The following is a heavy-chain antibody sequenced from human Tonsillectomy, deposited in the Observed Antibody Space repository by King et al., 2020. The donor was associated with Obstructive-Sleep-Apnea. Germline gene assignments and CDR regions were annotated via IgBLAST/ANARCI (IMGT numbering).Heavy chain of an antibody. CDR3: ARGSGDETPFDY. Sequence: VQLQESGPGLVKPSQTLSLTCTVSGGSISSGDYYWIWFRQPPGKGLEGLGYIYYSGSTSYNPSLKSRVTISVDTSKNQFSLNLSSVTAADTAVYYCARGSGDETPFDYWGQGTLVTVSS. D-gene: IGHD3-10*01. CDR1: GGSISSGDYY. J-gene: IGHJ4*02. V-gene: IGHV4-30-4*01. CDR2: IYYSGST.